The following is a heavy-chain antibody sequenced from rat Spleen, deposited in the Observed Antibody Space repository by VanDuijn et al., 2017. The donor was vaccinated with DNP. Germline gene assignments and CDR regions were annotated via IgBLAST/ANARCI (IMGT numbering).Heavy chain of an antibody. CDR3: TGFDY. CDR2: INTHNYAT. CDR1: GFTFSSYW. Sequence: EVQLVETGGGLVQPGRSLKLSCVASGFTFSSYWMYWIRQAPGKGLEWVASINTHNYATLYADSVEERFTISRDDSQSMVYLQMNNLKTEDTALYYCTGFDYWGQGVMVTVSS. J-gene: IGHJ2*01. V-gene: IGHV10-4*01.